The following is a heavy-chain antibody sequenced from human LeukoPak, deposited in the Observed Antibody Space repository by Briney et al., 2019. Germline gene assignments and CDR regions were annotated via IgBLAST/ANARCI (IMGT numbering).Heavy chain of an antibody. D-gene: IGHD3-22*01. V-gene: IGHV3-48*01. CDR3: ARDGDDSSGYYYY. CDR1: GFTFSSYG. J-gene: IGHJ4*02. Sequence: GGSLRLSCAASGFTFSSYGMNWVRQAPGKGLKWVSYISSSSSTIYYADSVKGRFTISRDNAKNSLYLQMNSLRAEDTAVYYCARDGDDSSGYYYYWGQGTLVTVSS. CDR2: ISSSSSTI.